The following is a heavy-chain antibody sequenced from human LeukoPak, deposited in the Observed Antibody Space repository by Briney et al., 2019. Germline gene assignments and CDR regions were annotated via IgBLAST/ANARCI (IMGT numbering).Heavy chain of an antibody. Sequence: SQTLSLTCTVSGGSISSGGYYWSWIRQLPGKGLEWIGYIYYSGSTYYNPSLKSRVTISVDTSKNQFSLKLSSVTAADTAVYYCARDVYAQTWESTTHYFDYWGQGTLVTVSS. CDR2: IYYSGST. CDR1: GGSISSGGYY. CDR3: ARDVYAQTWESTTHYFDY. V-gene: IGHV4-31*03. D-gene: IGHD1-26*01. J-gene: IGHJ4*02.